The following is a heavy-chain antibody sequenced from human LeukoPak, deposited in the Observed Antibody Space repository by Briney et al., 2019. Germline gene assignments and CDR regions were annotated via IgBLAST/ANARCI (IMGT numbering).Heavy chain of an antibody. CDR1: GYSFTSYW. CDR2: IYPGDSDT. CDR3: ARTSDSRGRFDY. D-gene: IGHD2-21*01. V-gene: IGHV5-51*01. J-gene: IGHJ4*02. Sequence: HGESLKISCKGSGYSFTSYWIAWVRQLPGKGLEWMGIIYPGDSDTRISPSFQGRVTFSADKSINTAYLQWSSLKASDTAMYYCARTSDSRGRFDYWGQGTLVTVSS.